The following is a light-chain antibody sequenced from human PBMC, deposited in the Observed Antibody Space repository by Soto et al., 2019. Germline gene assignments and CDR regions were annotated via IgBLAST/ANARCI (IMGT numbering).Light chain of an antibody. CDR3: QQYGCSPRT. V-gene: IGKV3-20*01. J-gene: IGKJ1*01. Sequence: EIVLTQSPGTLSLSPGERATLSCRASQSVSSSYLAWYQQKPGQAPRLLIYGASSRATGIPDRFSGSGSGTDFPLTISRLEPEDFAFYYRQQYGCSPRTFGQGTKVEIK. CDR1: QSVSSSY. CDR2: GAS.